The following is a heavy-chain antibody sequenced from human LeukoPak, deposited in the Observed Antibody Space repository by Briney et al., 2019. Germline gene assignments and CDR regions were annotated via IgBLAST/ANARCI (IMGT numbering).Heavy chain of an antibody. D-gene: IGHD1/OR15-1a*01. Sequence: SVKVSCKASGGRFSSYAISWVRQAPGQGLEWMGRIMPIFGIANYAQKFQGRVTLTADKSTSTAYMELSSLRSEDTAVYYCARDSITGTLGYYYYGMDVWGQGTTVTVSS. V-gene: IGHV1-69*04. J-gene: IGHJ6*02. CDR3: ARDSITGTLGYYYYGMDV. CDR1: GGRFSSYA. CDR2: IMPIFGIA.